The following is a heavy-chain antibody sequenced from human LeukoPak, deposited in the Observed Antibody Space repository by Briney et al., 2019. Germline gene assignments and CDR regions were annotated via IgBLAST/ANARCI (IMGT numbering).Heavy chain of an antibody. Sequence: GASVKVSCKASGGTFSSYAISWVRRAPGQGLEWMGGIIPIFGTANYAQKFQGRVTITADESTSTAYMELSSLRSEDTAVYYCAASDYYDSSGYWLDYWGQGTLVTVSS. CDR3: AASDYYDSSGYWLDY. D-gene: IGHD3-22*01. CDR2: IIPIFGTA. J-gene: IGHJ4*02. V-gene: IGHV1-69*13. CDR1: GGTFSSYA.